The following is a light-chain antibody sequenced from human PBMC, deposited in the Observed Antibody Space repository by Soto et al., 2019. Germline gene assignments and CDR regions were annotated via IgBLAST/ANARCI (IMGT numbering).Light chain of an antibody. J-gene: IGKJ1*01. Sequence: DIQMTQSPSTLSASVGDRVSIACRASESIDSRLAWYQQKPGKVPDLLIYEASSLESGVPPRFSGSGSGTEFTLTISGRQPDDFAIYYCQQYSSYPWAFGQGTKVEIK. V-gene: IGKV1-5*03. CDR2: EAS. CDR3: QQYSSYPWA. CDR1: ESIDSR.